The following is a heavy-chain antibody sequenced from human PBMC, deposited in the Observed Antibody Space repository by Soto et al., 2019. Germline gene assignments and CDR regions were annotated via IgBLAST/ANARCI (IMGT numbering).Heavy chain of an antibody. CDR3: AKVSSSWYAGFFDL. J-gene: IGHJ4*02. Sequence: PGGSLRLSCTASGFTFSSHAMTWVRQAPGKGLEWVSGLSGSGASIYYADSVKGRFTISRDNSMNTLYLQMKTLRAEDTAVYYCAKVSSSWYAGFFDLWGQGTPVNVSS. CDR1: GFTFSSHA. V-gene: IGHV3-23*01. CDR2: LSGSGASI. D-gene: IGHD6-13*01.